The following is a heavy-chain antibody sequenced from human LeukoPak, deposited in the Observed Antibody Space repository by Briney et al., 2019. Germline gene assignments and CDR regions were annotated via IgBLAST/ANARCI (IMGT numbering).Heavy chain of an antibody. CDR1: GYTFTGYY. Sequence: ASVKVSCKASGYTFTGYYMHWVRQAPGQGLEWMGWINPNSGGTNYAQKFQGRVTMTRDTSISTAYMESNRLRSDDTAVYYCARNGDSSSWYWDYFDHWGQGTLVTVSS. D-gene: IGHD6-13*01. V-gene: IGHV1-2*02. J-gene: IGHJ4*02. CDR3: ARNGDSSSWYWDYFDH. CDR2: INPNSGGT.